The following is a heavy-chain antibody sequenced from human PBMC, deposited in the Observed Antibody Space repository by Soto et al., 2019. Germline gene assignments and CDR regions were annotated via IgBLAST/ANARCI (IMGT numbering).Heavy chain of an antibody. J-gene: IGHJ4*02. Sequence: QVQLVESGGGVVQPGRSLRLSCAASGFTFSSYAMHWVRQAPGKGLEWVAAMSFDGYDKYYADSVKGRFTISRDNSMDTLYLQMRRLRAEHRPVYCCARDLKKVVRGSDYWGQGTLVTVSS. CDR3: ARDLKKVVRGSDY. V-gene: IGHV3-30-3*01. D-gene: IGHD3-10*01. CDR2: MSFDGYDK. CDR1: GFTFSSYA.